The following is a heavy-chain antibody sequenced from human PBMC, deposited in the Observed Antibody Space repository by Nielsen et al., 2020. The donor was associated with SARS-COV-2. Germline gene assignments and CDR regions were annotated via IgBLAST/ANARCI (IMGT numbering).Heavy chain of an antibody. D-gene: IGHD4-17*01. V-gene: IGHV3-33*01. CDR2: IWYDGSNK. CDR3: ARDLSVGDPGDY. J-gene: IGHJ4*02. CDR1: GFTFSSYG. Sequence: GESLKISCAASGFTFSSYGMHWVRQAPGKGLEWVAVIWYDGSNKYYADSVKGRFTISRDNSKNTLYLQMNSLRAEDTAVYYCARDLSVGDPGDYWGQGTLVTVSS.